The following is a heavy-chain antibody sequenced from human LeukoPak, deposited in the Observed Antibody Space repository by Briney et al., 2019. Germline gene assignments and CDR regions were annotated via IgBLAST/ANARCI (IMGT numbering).Heavy chain of an antibody. CDR3: ARQKWEQQGRDYYFNGLDV. D-gene: IGHD1/OR15-1a*01. CDR1: IGSISSSKW. J-gene: IGHJ6*02. Sequence: SETLSLTCSVSIGSISSSKWWSWVRQSPVKGLEWIGEIYLYGTTNYDPSFTSRVTMSVDRSRNQFSLKLTSVTAADTAVYYCARQKWEQQGRDYYFNGLDVWAQGPRSSSP. V-gene: IGHV4-4*02. CDR2: IYLYGTT.